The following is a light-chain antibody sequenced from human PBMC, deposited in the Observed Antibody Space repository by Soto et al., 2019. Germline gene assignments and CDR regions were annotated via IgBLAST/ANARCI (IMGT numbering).Light chain of an antibody. CDR3: QQYDTYTWT. CDR2: DAS. CDR1: QSINTW. Sequence: DIQMTQSPSTLSASVGDRVTITCRASQSINTWLAWYQQKPGKAPKLLIFDASSLESGVPSRFSGSGSGTEFTLTISGLQPDDFATYHCQQYDTYTWTFGQGTKVEVK. V-gene: IGKV1-5*01. J-gene: IGKJ1*01.